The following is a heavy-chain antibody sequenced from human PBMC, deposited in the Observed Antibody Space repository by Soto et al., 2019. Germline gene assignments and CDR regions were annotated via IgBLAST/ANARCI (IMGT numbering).Heavy chain of an antibody. D-gene: IGHD3-22*01. CDR2: INPKGGGR. V-gene: IGHV1-2*02. Sequence: QVQLVQSGAEVKKPGASVKVSCKASGYTFTVYYIHWVRQAPGQGLEWVGWINPKGGGRRYAQKFQGRVTMTRDTSISTVYMELTSLRVDDTAVYYCARGHYESGHSDVGENWGQRSLVTVSS. CDR1: GYTFTVYY. CDR3: ARGHYESGHSDVGEN. J-gene: IGHJ4*02.